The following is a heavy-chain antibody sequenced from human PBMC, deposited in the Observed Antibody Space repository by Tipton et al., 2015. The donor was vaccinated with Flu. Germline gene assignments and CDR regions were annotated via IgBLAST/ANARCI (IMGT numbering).Heavy chain of an antibody. CDR1: GFTFSGYW. D-gene: IGHD5-24*01. CDR2: INQDGSEK. J-gene: IGHJ4*02. Sequence: SLRLSCAASGFTFSGYWMTWVRQAPGKGLEWVANINQDGSEKYYVDSVKGRFTISRDNAKNSLYLQMNSLRAEDTAVYFCARREASWGQGTLVTVSS. CDR3: ARREAS. V-gene: IGHV3-7*01.